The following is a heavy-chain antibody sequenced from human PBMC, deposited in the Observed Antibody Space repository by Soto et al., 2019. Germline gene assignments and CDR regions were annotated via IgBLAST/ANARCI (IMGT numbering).Heavy chain of an antibody. D-gene: IGHD5-12*01. Sequence: GSLRLSCAASGFTFSSYWMSWVRQAPGKGLEWVANIKPDGSEKYYVDSVKGRFTISRDNAKNSLYLQMNSLSAEDTAVYYCAREASGYDLDYYYSGMDVWGQGTTVTVSS. CDR1: GFTFSSYW. CDR2: IKPDGSEK. J-gene: IGHJ6*02. CDR3: AREASGYDLDYYYSGMDV. V-gene: IGHV3-7*03.